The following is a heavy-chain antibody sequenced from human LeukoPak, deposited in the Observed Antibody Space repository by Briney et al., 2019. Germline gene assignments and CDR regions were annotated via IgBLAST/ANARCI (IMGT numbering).Heavy chain of an antibody. V-gene: IGHV1-8*01. CDR3: ARGRSGLAAAGTYDY. Sequence: ASVKVSCNASGYTFTSSDINWERQAAGQGIEWMGWINPNSGRTGYAQKFQGRVTMTANTSISTAYMELSSLRFDDTAVYYCARGRSGLAAAGTYDYWGQGTLITVSS. J-gene: IGHJ4*02. D-gene: IGHD6-13*01. CDR1: GYTFTSSD. CDR2: INPNSGRT.